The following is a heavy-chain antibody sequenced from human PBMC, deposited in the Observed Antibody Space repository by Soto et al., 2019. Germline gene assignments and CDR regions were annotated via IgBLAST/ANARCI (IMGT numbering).Heavy chain of an antibody. D-gene: IGHD4-4*01. CDR2: IYYSGST. J-gene: IGHJ4*02. Sequence: SETLSLTCTVSGCSIRSSTYYWGWIRQPPGKGLEWIGSIYYSGSTHYNPSLKSRVTMPVDTSKNQFSLKLSSVTAADTAVYYCAGTTTAPLDYWGQGTLVTVSS. CDR1: GCSIRSSTYY. V-gene: IGHV4-39*01. CDR3: AGTTTAPLDY.